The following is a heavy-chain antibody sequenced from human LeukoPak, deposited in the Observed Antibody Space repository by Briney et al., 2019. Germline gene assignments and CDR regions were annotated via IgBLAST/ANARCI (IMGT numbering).Heavy chain of an antibody. D-gene: IGHD2-15*01. CDR2: INHSGST. CDR1: GGSFSGYY. Sequence: PSETLSLTCAVYGGSFSGYYWSWIRQPPGKGLEWIGEINHSGSTNYNPSLKSRVTISVDTSKNQFSLKLSSATAADTAVYYCARGYPDKGYPGSNWFDPWGQGTLVTVSS. CDR3: ARGYPDKGYPGSNWFDP. V-gene: IGHV4-34*01. J-gene: IGHJ5*02.